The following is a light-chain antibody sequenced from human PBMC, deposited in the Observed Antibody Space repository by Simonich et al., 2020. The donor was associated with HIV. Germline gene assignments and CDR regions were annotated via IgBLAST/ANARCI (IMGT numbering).Light chain of an antibody. J-gene: IGKJ2*01. CDR1: QSFRTN. CDR3: QQYNNWPYT. V-gene: IGKV3-15*01. CDR2: DAS. Sequence: EIVMTQSPATLSVSPGESATLSCMASQSFRTNVAWYQQKPVQSPRLLIFDASTWATGITARFSGRGSGTEFTLTISSLQSEDFVLDYCQQYNNWPYTFGQGTKLEIK.